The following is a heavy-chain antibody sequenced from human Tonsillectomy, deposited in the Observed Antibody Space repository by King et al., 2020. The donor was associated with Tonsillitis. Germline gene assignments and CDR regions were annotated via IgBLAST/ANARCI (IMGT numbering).Heavy chain of an antibody. CDR1: GYTFTSYG. CDR3: AGAPIVVVPAAKSGNYYYYMDV. CDR2: INTDNGNT. Sequence: VQLVESGAEVKKPGASVKVSCKASGYTFTSYGISWVRQAPGQGLEWMGWINTDNGNTNYAQKFQGRVTMTTDTSTNTAYMELRSLRSDDTALYFCAGAPIVVVPAAKSGNYYYYMDVGGKGTTVTVSS. D-gene: IGHD2-2*01. J-gene: IGHJ6*03. V-gene: IGHV1-18*01.